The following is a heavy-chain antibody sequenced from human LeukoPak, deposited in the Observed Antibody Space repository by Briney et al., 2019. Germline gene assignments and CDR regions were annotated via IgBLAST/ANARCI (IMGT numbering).Heavy chain of an antibody. CDR3: AKDIGLGSSYGDQGLDY. J-gene: IGHJ4*02. Sequence: GGSLRLSCAASGFTFDDYAMHWVRQAPGKGLEWVSGISWNSGSIGYADSVKGRFTISRDNAKNSLYLQMNSLRAEDTALYYCAKDIGLGSSYGDQGLDYWGQGTPVTVSS. CDR1: GFTFDDYA. D-gene: IGHD4-17*01. CDR2: ISWNSGSI. V-gene: IGHV3-9*01.